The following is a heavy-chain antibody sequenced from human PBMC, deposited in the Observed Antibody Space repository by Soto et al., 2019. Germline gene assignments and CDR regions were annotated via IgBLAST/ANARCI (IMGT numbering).Heavy chain of an antibody. CDR2: IYYSGTT. CDR1: SGSIRDSHYY. V-gene: IGHV4-39*02. D-gene: IGHD2-8*02. Sequence: SETLSLTCTVSSGSIRDSHYYWGWIRQPPGRGLEWIGSIYYSGTTYYNPPLKSRVIISVDTSKNQFSLKLTSVTAADTAVYYCARDKITGLFDYWGQGTLVTVSS. CDR3: ARDKITGLFDY. J-gene: IGHJ4*02.